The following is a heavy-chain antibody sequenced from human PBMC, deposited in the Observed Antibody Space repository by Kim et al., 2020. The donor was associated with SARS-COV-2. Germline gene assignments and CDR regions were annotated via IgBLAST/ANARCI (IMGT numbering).Heavy chain of an antibody. CDR2: ISAYNGHT. D-gene: IGHD3-16*01. V-gene: IGHV1-18*01. CDR3: ARGLAQGSLSIMSERYGMYV. J-gene: IGHJ6*02. Sequence: ASVKVSCKASGYTFSSYGISWVRQAPGQGLEWMGWISAYNGHTNYAQKLQGRVTMTTDTSTSTAYMELRSLRSDDTAVYYCARGLAQGSLSIMSERYGMYVWGQGTTVTVSS. CDR1: GYTFSSYG.